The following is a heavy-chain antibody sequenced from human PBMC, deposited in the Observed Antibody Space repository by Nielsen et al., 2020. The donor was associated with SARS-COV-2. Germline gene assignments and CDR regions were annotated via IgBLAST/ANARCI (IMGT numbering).Heavy chain of an antibody. J-gene: IGHJ5*02. CDR2: ISYDGSNK. CDR1: GFTFSSYA. Sequence: GGSLRLSCAASGFTFSSYAMHWVRQAPGKGMEWVAVISYDGSNKYYADAVKGRFTISSDNSKNTLYLQMDNLRVYDTAVYYCAGPASWGQGTVVPVS. V-gene: IGHV3-30-3*01. CDR3: AGPAS. D-gene: IGHD2-2*01.